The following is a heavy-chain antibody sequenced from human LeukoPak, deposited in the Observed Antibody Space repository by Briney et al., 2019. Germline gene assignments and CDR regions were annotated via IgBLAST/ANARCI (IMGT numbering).Heavy chain of an antibody. CDR2: IKQDGSEK. CDR1: GFTFSSYW. D-gene: IGHD5-12*01. V-gene: IGHV3-7*01. J-gene: IGHJ2*01. Sequence: GGSLRLSCAASGFTFSSYWMSWVRQAPGKGLEWVANIKQDGSEKYYVDSVKGRFTISRDNAKNSLYLQMNSLRAEDTAVYYCARDLVATVNWYFDLWGRGTLVPVSS. CDR3: ARDLVATVNWYFDL.